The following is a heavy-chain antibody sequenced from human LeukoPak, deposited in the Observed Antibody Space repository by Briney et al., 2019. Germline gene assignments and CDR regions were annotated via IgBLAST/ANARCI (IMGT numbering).Heavy chain of an antibody. V-gene: IGHV4-30-2*01. J-gene: IGHJ3*02. CDR3: AREPKQLAPPGDAFDI. CDR2: IYHSGST. D-gene: IGHD6-6*01. CDR1: GGSISSGGYY. Sequence: SETLSLTCIVSGGSISSGGYYWSWIRQPPGKGLEWIGYIYHSGSTYYNPSLKSRVTISVDRSKNQFSLKLSSVTAADTAVYYCAREPKQLAPPGDAFDIWGQGTMVTVSS.